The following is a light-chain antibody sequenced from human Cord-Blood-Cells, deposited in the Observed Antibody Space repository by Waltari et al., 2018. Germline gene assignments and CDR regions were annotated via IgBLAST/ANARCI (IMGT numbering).Light chain of an antibody. CDR2: DAS. V-gene: IGKV3-11*01. J-gene: IGKJ1*01. CDR1: QSVSSY. Sequence: EIVLTQSPATLSLSPGERATLSCRASQSVSSYLAWYQQKPGQAPRLLIYDASNRATGSPARCSGSRSGTDFTLTISSLEPEDFAVYYCQQRSNWPRTFGQGTKVEIK. CDR3: QQRSNWPRT.